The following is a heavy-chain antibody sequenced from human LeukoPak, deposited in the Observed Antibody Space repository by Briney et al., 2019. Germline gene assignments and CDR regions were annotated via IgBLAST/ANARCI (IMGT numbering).Heavy chain of an antibody. CDR3: ASASGAGKGRQWTFDY. CDR1: GFTFSSYS. CDR2: ISSSSSTI. J-gene: IGHJ4*02. D-gene: IGHD6-19*01. Sequence: PGGSLRLSCAASGFTFSSYSMNWVRQAPGKGLEWVSYISSSSSTIYYADSVKGRFTISRDNAKNSLYLQMNSLRAEDTAVYYCASASGAGKGRQWTFDYWGQGTLVTVSS. V-gene: IGHV3-48*01.